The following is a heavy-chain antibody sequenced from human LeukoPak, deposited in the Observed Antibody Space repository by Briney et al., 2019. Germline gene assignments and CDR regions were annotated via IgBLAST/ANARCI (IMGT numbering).Heavy chain of an antibody. V-gene: IGHV3-74*01. CDR3: ARDRIVVVPAAISNHYYYYMDV. CDR2: INSDGGST. D-gene: IGHD2-2*01. CDR1: GFTFSSYW. Sequence: GGSLRLSCAASGFTFSSYWMHWVRQAPGKGLVWVSRINSDGGSTSYADSVKGRFTISRDNAKNTLYLQMNSLRAEDTAVYYCARDRIVVVPAAISNHYYYYMDVWGKGTTVTVSS. J-gene: IGHJ6*03.